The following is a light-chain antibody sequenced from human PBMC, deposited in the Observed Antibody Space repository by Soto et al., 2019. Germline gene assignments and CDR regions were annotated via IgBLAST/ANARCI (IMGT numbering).Light chain of an antibody. CDR1: QGISKW. J-gene: IGKJ3*01. Sequence: DIQMTQSPSSLSASVGDRVTITCRASQGISKWLAWYQQKPEKGPKYQIYEASSLQSGVPSRFTDSGSGTDFTLTISSLQPEDGATYDCQQYYSYPTTFRPGTKVDIK. CDR2: EAS. CDR3: QQYYSYPTT. V-gene: IGKV1D-16*01.